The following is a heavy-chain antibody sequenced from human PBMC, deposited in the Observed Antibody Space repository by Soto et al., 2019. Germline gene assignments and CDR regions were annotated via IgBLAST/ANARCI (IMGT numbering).Heavy chain of an antibody. J-gene: IGHJ4*02. CDR2: IHSGGTT. V-gene: IGHV3-66*01. CDR1: GFIVSNNY. CDR3: ASRPIRAPQT. D-gene: IGHD2-21*01. Sequence: EVQLVESGGGLVQPGGSPRLSCAASGFIVSNNYMSWVRQAPGKGLERVSVIHSGGTTYYADSVKGRFTISRDNSKNMLYLKMNSLRAEDTAVYYCASRPIRAPQTRGQGTLVTVSS.